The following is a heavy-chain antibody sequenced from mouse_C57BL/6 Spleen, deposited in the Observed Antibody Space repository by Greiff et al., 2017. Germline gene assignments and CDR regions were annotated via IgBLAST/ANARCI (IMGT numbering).Heavy chain of an antibody. CDR1: GYTFTSYW. J-gene: IGHJ2*01. CDR2: IYPGNSDT. D-gene: IGHD2-3*01. CDR3: TSFYDGYSDY. Sequence: EVQLQESGPVLARPGASVTMSCKPSGYTFTSYWMHWVKQRPGQGLEWIGAIYPGNSDTSYNQKFKGKAKLTAVTSASTAYMELSSQTNEDSAVYYCTSFYDGYSDYWGQGTTLTVAS. V-gene: IGHV1-5*01.